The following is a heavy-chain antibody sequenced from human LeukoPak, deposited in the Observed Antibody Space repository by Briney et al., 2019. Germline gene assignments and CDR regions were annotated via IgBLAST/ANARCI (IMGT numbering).Heavy chain of an antibody. Sequence: GGSLRLSCAASGFTFSSYSMNWVRQAPGKGLEWVSSISSSSSYIYYADSVKGRFTISRDNAKNSLYLQMNSLRAEDTAVYYCAGLNYGDDAFDIWGQGTMVTVSS. CDR2: ISSSSSYI. V-gene: IGHV3-21*01. J-gene: IGHJ3*02. CDR1: GFTFSSYS. CDR3: AGLNYGDDAFDI. D-gene: IGHD4-17*01.